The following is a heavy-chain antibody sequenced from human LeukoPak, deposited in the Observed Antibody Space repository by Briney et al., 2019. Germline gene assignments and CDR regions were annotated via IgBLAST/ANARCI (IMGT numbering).Heavy chain of an antibody. J-gene: IGHJ5*02. CDR3: AREGYSPLSWFDP. V-gene: IGHV3-33*01. Sequence: TGRSLRLSCAASGFTFSSYAMHWVRQAPGKGLEWVAVKRYDGSNEYYADSVKGRFTISRDNSKNTLYLQMNSLRAEDTAVYYCAREGYSPLSWFDPWGQGTLVTVSS. D-gene: IGHD2-15*01. CDR1: GFTFSSYA. CDR2: KRYDGSNE.